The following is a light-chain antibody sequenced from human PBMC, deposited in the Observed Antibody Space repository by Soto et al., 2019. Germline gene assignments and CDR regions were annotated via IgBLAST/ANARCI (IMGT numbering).Light chain of an antibody. CDR2: GAS. J-gene: IGKJ3*01. CDR1: QTVTNNY. Sequence: EIVLTQSPGTLSLSPGESATLSCRASQTVTNNYLAWYQQKPGQAPRLLIFGASSRATDIPDRFGGSGSGTDFTLTISSLEPEDFAVYYCQQYGSSPLFTFGPGTKVDFK. V-gene: IGKV3-20*01. CDR3: QQYGSSPLFT.